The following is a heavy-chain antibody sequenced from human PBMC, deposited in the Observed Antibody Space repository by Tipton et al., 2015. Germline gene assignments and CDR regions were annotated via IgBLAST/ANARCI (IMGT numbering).Heavy chain of an antibody. J-gene: IGHJ3*02. D-gene: IGHD6-13*01. CDR1: GYSISSGYY. CDR2: IYYTGNT. V-gene: IGHV4-38-2*01. CDR3: ARHTPWYQGDAFDI. Sequence: GLVKPSETLSLTCDVSGYSISSGYYWGWIRQPPGKGLEWIGSIYYTGNTYYNPSLKSRVTISVDTSKNQFSLKLSSVTAADTAVYYCARHTPWYQGDAFDIWGQGTMVTVSS.